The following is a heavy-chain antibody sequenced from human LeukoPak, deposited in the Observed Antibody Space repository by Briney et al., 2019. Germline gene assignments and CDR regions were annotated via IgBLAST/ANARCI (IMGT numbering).Heavy chain of an antibody. D-gene: IGHD3-22*01. Sequence: SETLSLTCTISGGFFSVSTHSWGWIRQPPGKRLEWIGSISYCGNTYFTPSLKSRVTISVDTSKSQFSLRLSSVTAADTAVYYCARVTGYMIEDYFDYWGQGTLVTVSS. V-gene: IGHV4-39*07. J-gene: IGHJ4*02. CDR2: ISYCGNT. CDR1: GGFFSVSTHS. CDR3: ARVTGYMIEDYFDY.